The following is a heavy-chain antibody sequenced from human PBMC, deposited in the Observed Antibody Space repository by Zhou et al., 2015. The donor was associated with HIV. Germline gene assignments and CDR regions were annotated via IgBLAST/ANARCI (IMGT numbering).Heavy chain of an antibody. V-gene: IGHV1-2*02. Sequence: QVQLVQSGAEVKGPGASVKVSCKASGYTFTGYYIHWVRQAPGQGPLWMGSINPYSGGAKYAQTFQGRITLSRDTSINTTYMEMKRLKYDDTAVYYCARESEGGYGEESSGRRGTTPWGQGTLVHRLL. CDR1: GYTFTGYY. J-gene: IGHJ5*02. CDR2: INPYSGGA. D-gene: IGHD3-10*01. CDR3: ARESEGGYGEESSGRRGTTP.